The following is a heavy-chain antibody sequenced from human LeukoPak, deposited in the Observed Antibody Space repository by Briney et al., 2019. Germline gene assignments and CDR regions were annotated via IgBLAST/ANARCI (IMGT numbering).Heavy chain of an antibody. D-gene: IGHD2-21*02. CDR1: GFTFSSYS. CDR3: ARACGGDCYLSDY. CDR2: ISSSSSYI. J-gene: IGHJ4*02. V-gene: IGHV3-21*01. Sequence: PGGSLRLSCAASGFTFSSYSMIGVRQAPGKGLEWVSSISSSSSYIYYADSVKGRFTISRDNAKNSLYLQMNSLRAEDMAVYYCARACGGDCYLSDYWGQGTLVNVSS.